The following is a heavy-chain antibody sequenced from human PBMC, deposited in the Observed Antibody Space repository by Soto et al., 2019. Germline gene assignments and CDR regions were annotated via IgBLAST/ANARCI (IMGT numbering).Heavy chain of an antibody. CDR3: ARLPFGDGPFDY. J-gene: IGHJ4*02. CDR2: IKQDGSEK. CDR1: GFTFSSYW. D-gene: IGHD4-17*01. V-gene: IGHV3-7*01. Sequence: EVQLVESGGGLVQPGGSLRLSCAASGFTFSSYWMSWVRQAPGKGLEWVANIKQDGSEKYYVDSVKGRFTISRDNAKNQLDLQMDSPRAGDTGVYYCARLPFGDGPFDYWGQGTLVTVSS.